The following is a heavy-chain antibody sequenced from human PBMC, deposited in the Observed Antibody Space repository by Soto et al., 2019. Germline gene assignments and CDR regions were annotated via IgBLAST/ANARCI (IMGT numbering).Heavy chain of an antibody. D-gene: IGHD6-13*01. CDR1: GFTFSSYS. CDR2: ISSSSSTI. Sequence: SGGSLRLSCAASGFTFSSYSMNWVRQAPGKGLEWVSYISSSSSTIYYADSVKGRFTISRDNAKNSLYLQMNSLRAEDTAVYYCARHPERIAQIGWFEPWGQGTLVTVPS. V-gene: IGHV3-48*01. CDR3: ARHPERIAQIGWFEP. J-gene: IGHJ5*02.